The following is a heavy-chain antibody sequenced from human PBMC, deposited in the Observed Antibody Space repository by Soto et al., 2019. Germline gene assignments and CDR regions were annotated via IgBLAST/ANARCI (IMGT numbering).Heavy chain of an antibody. Sequence: QVQLVESGGGVVQPGRSLRLSCAASGFTFSSYAMHWVRQAPGKGLEWVAVISYDGSNKYYADSVKGRFTIYRDNSMNPLYLQMNSLGAEDTAVYYCAGAPDAFDIWGQGTMVTVSS. CDR3: AGAPDAFDI. J-gene: IGHJ3*02. CDR1: GFTFSSYA. CDR2: ISYDGSNK. V-gene: IGHV3-30-3*01.